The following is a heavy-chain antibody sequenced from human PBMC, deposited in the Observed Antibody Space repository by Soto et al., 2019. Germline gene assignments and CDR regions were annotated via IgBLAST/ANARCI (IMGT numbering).Heavy chain of an antibody. CDR3: ARVSTTWEDDY. CDR1: GFTFSDYG. J-gene: IGHJ4*02. Sequence: EVQLVESGGGLVQPGGSLRLSCAASGFTFSDYGVNWVRQALGKGLEWISYISSGSDTIYYADSVKGRFTISRDDAKNSLFLQMTSLRDEDTAVYYCARVSTTWEDDYWGQGTLVTVSS. CDR2: ISSGSDTI. D-gene: IGHD5-12*01. V-gene: IGHV3-48*02.